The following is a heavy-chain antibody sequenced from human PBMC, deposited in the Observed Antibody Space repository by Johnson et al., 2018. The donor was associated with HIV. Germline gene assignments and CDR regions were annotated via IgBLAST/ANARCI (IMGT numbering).Heavy chain of an antibody. CDR3: AKPREVVEWLGAFDI. CDR2: ISWNSGSI. D-gene: IGHD3-3*01. J-gene: IGHJ3*02. V-gene: IGHV3-9*01. Sequence: LVESGGGLVQPGSSLRLSCAVSGFRFDDYAMHWVRQVPGKGLEWVSGISWNSGSIGYADSVRGRFTISRDNAKNSLYLQMNSLRPEDTAVYYCAKPREVVEWLGAFDIWGQGTMVTVSS. CDR1: GFRFDDYA.